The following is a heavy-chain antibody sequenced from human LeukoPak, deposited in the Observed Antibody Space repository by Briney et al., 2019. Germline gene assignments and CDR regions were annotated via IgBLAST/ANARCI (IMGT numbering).Heavy chain of an antibody. CDR1: GDSITSGYY. V-gene: IGHV4-38-2*01. CDR3: ARSSSVDTALVGVHWFDP. CDR2: IFHSGST. J-gene: IGHJ5*02. D-gene: IGHD5-18*01. Sequence: SETLSLTCVVSGDSITSGYYWAWIRQPPGKGLEWIGSIFHSGSTYRNPSLRSRVTISLNTSKNQISPILSSMTAADTAVYYCARSSSVDTALVGVHWFDPWGQGTLVTVSS.